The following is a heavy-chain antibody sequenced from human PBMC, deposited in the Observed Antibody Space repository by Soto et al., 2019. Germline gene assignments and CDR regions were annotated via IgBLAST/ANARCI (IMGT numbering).Heavy chain of an antibody. CDR3: ARARGYCSGGSCYSQNNWFDP. CDR2: INAGNGNT. V-gene: IGHV1-3*01. CDR1: GYTFTSYA. D-gene: IGHD2-15*01. J-gene: IGHJ5*02. Sequence: QVQLVQSGAEVKKPGASVKVSCKASGYTFTSYAMHWVRQAPGQRLEWMGWINAGNGNTKYSQKFQGRVTITRDTSASTAYMELSSLRSEDTAVYYCARARGYCSGGSCYSQNNWFDPWGQGTLVTVSS.